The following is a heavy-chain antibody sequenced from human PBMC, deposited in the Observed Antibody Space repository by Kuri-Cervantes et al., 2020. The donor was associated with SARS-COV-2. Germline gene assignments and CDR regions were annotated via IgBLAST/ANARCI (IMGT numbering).Heavy chain of an antibody. J-gene: IGHJ6*02. D-gene: IGHD6-13*01. CDR2: IRSKAHNYAT. CDR3: ARRSWYWRDYYGMDV. CDR1: GFTFSGSA. Sequence: LSLTCAASGFTFSGSAMHWVRQASGRGLEWVGRIRSKAHNYATAYAASVKGRFTISRDNAKNSLYLQMNSLRAEDTAVYHCARRSWYWRDYYGMDVWGQGTTVTVSS. V-gene: IGHV3-73*01.